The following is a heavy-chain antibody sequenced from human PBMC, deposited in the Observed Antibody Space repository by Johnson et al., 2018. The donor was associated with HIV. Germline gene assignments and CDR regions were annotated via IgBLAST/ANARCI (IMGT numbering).Heavy chain of an antibody. J-gene: IGHJ3*02. Sequence: QVQLVESGGGVVQPGRSLRLSCAASGFTFSSYGMHWVRQAPGKGLEWVAVISYDGSNKYYADSVKGRFTISRDSSNDTLYVQMNSLRAEDTAVYYRAKVGRWDLLFGPLGSNDALDIWCQGTMVTVSS. CDR3: AKVGRWDLLFGPLGSNDALDI. CDR2: ISYDGSNK. CDR1: GFTFSSYG. D-gene: IGHD1-26*01. V-gene: IGHV3-30*18.